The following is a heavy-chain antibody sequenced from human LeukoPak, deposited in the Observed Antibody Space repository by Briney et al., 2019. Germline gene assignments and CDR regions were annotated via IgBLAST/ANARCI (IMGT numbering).Heavy chain of an antibody. D-gene: IGHD3-9*01. CDR2: IYYTGST. Sequence: SETLSLTCTVSGVSISDYYWSWVRQPPGKGLEWIGYIYYTGSTDYNPSLKSRVTMSVDTSKNQFSLNLRSVTATDTAVYYSARRTYYDTLTGYNYWYFDLWGRGTLVTVSS. J-gene: IGHJ2*01. V-gene: IGHV4-59*01. CDR3: ARRTYYDTLTGYNYWYFDL. CDR1: GVSISDYY.